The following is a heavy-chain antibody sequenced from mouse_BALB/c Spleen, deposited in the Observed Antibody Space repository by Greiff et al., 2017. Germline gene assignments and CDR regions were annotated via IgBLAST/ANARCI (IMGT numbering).Heavy chain of an antibody. V-gene: IGHV2-6-7*01. CDR1: GFSLTGYG. CDR3: ARKGDSSGYLWFAD. CDR2: IWGGGST. J-gene: IGHJ3*01. D-gene: IGHD3-2*01. Sequence: VMLVESGPGLVAPSQSLSITCTVSGFSLTGYGVNWVRQPPGKGLEWLGMIWGGGSTDYNSALKSRLSISKDNSKSQVFLKMNSLQTDDTAMYYCARKGDSSGYLWFADWGQGTLVTVSA.